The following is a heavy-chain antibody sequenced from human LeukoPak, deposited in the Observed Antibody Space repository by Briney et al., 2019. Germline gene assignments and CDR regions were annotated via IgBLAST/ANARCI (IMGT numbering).Heavy chain of an antibody. CDR1: GGSISSYY. V-gene: IGHV4-59*08. CDR3: ARTGRWFNSSGYYYVPYFDY. CDR2: IYYSGST. J-gene: IGHJ4*02. Sequence: SETLSLTCTVSGGSISSYYWSWIRQPPGKGLEWIGYIYYSGSTNYNPSLKSRVTISVDTSKNQFSLKLSSVTAADTAVYYCARTGRWFNSSGYYYVPYFDYWGQGTLVTVSS. D-gene: IGHD3-22*01.